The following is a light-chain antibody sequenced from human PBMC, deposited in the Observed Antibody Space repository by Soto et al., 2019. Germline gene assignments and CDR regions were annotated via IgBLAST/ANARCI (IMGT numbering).Light chain of an antibody. Sequence: EMVMTQSPATLSLSPGERATLSCRATESISSSYLAWYQQKPGQAPRLLIYGASSRATGIPDRFSGSGSGTDFTLTISRLEPEDFAVYYCQQYGSSPPWTFGQGTKVDIK. CDR2: GAS. V-gene: IGKV3-20*01. CDR1: ESISSSY. J-gene: IGKJ1*01. CDR3: QQYGSSPPWT.